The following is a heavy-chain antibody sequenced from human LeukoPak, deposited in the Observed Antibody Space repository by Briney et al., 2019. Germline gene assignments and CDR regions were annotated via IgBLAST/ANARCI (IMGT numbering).Heavy chain of an antibody. CDR1: GNSFTNYW. CDR3: ARQGSDSFF. J-gene: IGHJ4*02. Sequence: ESLRISCKASGNSFTNYWIGWVRQMPGQGLEWMGIISPGDSHIIYSPSFQGQVTISADKSISTAYLQWSSLKASDTAMYYCARQGSDSFFWGQGTLVTVSS. D-gene: IGHD2-21*02. V-gene: IGHV5-51*01. CDR2: ISPGDSHI.